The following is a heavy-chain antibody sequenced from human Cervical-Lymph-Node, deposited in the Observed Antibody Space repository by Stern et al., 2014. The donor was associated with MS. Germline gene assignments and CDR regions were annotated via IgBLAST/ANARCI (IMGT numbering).Heavy chain of an antibody. V-gene: IGHV4-59*01. CDR1: GGYMSSKY. D-gene: IGHD1-26*01. CDR3: ARVTGRGTRQNWFDS. CDR2: IYSDGGT. J-gene: IGHJ5*01. Sequence: QVQLQESGPGLVKPSETVSLTCTVSGGYMSSKYWNWIRQPPGKGLEWIGDIYSDGGTNYNPSLKSRVIISLDTSTNQFSLSLTSVTAADTAVYYCARVTGRGTRQNWFDSWGQGTLVTVSS.